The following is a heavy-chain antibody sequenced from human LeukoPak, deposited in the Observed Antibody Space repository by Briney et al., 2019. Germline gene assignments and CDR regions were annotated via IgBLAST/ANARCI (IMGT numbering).Heavy chain of an antibody. Sequence: ASVKVSCKASGYTFTDYYIHWGRQAPGQGPEWMGWINPNSGGTNYAQKFQGRVTMTRDTSISAAYMELSSLRSDDTAVYYCASPSYQTGTYYYFDYWGQGTLVTVSS. CDR2: INPNSGGT. J-gene: IGHJ4*02. D-gene: IGHD1-26*01. CDR1: GYTFTDYY. V-gene: IGHV1-2*02. CDR3: ASPSYQTGTYYYFDY.